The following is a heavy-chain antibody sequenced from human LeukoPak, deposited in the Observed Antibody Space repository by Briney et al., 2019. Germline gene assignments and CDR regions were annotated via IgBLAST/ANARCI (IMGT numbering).Heavy chain of an antibody. CDR2: ISARDETA. V-gene: IGHV3-23*01. CDR3: ASVNWAPRGGDY. Sequence: PGGSLTLSCAASGFTFSTADMNWVRQAPGTGLQWVAGISARDETAYADYVKGRFTISRDTSKNTLYLQMNSLRVDDTAVYYCASVNWAPRGGDYWGQGTLVTVSS. D-gene: IGHD3-10*01. CDR1: GFTFSTAD. J-gene: IGHJ4*02.